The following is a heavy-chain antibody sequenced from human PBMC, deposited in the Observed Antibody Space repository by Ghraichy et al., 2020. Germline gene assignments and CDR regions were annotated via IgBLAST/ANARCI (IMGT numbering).Heavy chain of an antibody. CDR1: GGSISSYY. J-gene: IGHJ3*02. CDR2: IYYSGST. Sequence: SETLSLTCTVSGGSISSYYWSWIRQPPGKGLEWIGYIYYSGSTNYNPSLKSRVTISVDTSKNQFSLKLSSVTAADTAVYYCARGTLDPKGVYDFWSGQRAFDIWGQGTMVTVSS. D-gene: IGHD3-3*01. V-gene: IGHV4-59*01. CDR3: ARGTLDPKGVYDFWSGQRAFDI.